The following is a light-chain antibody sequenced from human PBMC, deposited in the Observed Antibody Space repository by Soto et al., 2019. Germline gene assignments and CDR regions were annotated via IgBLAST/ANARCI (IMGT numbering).Light chain of an antibody. CDR3: SSYTSSSTYV. V-gene: IGLV2-14*01. J-gene: IGLJ1*01. Sequence: QSALTQPASVSGSPGQSITISCTGTSSDVGGYNYVSWYQQHPGKAPKLMIYEVGNRTSGVSNRFSGSKSGNTASLTISGLQAEDEADYYCSSYTSSSTYVFGTGTKLTVL. CDR2: EVG. CDR1: SSDVGGYNY.